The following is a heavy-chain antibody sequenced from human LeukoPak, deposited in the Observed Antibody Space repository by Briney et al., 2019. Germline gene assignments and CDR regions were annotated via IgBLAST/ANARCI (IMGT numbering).Heavy chain of an antibody. J-gene: IGHJ5*02. D-gene: IGHD2-2*01. CDR2: IYYSGST. Sequence: PSETLSLTCTVSGGSISSGGYYCTWIRQHPGKGLEWIGDIYYSGSTYYNPSLKSRVTISIDTSKNQFSLELRSVTAADTAVYYCARSVPAAISGDWFDPWGQGTLVTVSS. CDR3: ARSVPAAISGDWFDP. V-gene: IGHV4-31*03. CDR1: GGSISSGGYY.